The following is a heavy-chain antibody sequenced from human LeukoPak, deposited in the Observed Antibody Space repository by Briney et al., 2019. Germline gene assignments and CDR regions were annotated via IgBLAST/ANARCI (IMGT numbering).Heavy chain of an antibody. Sequence: GRSLRLSXAASGFTFSSYGMHWVRQAPGKGVEWVAVIWYDGSNKYYADSVKGRFTISRDNSKNTLYLQMNSLRAEDTAVYYCAKDIAAAGTSERNDYWGQGTLVTVSS. J-gene: IGHJ4*02. CDR3: AKDIAAAGTSERNDY. CDR1: GFTFSSYG. V-gene: IGHV3-33*06. CDR2: IWYDGSNK. D-gene: IGHD6-13*01.